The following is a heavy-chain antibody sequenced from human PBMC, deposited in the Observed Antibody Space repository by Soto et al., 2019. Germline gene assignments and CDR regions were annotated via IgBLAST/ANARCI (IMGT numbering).Heavy chain of an antibody. CDR3: ARGASIGSKSWFDP. D-gene: IGHD6-6*01. J-gene: IGHJ5*02. CDR2: INFSGIT. CDR1: GGSFSAYY. Sequence: SETLSLTCAVFGGSFSAYYWSWIRQPPGKGLEWIGEINFSGITNYNPSLKSRVTILVVTSKNQFSLKLSSVSAADTAVYYCARGASIGSKSWFDPWGQGTLVTVSS. V-gene: IGHV4-34*01.